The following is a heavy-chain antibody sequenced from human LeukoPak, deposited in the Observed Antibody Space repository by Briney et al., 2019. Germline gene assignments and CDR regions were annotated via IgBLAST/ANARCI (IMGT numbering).Heavy chain of an antibody. CDR2: ISGSGGST. CDR3: AKGDTMVRGVIITYPQLYLGVDY. CDR1: GFTFSSYG. Sequence: GGSLRLSCAASGFTFSSYGMSWVRQAPGKGLEWVSAISGSGGSTYYADSVKGRFTISRDNSKNTLYLQMNSLRAEDTAVYYCAKGDTMVRGVIITYPQLYLGVDYWGQGTLVTVSS. J-gene: IGHJ4*02. V-gene: IGHV3-23*01. D-gene: IGHD3-10*01.